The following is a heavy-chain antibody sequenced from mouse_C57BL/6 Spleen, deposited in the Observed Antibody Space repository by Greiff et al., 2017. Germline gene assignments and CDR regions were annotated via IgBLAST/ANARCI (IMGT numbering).Heavy chain of an antibody. J-gene: IGHJ3*01. V-gene: IGHV1-74*01. CDR2: IHPSDSNT. CDR1: GYTFTSYW. D-gene: IGHD3-2*02. Sequence: VQLQQPGAELVKPWASVKVSCKASGYTFTSYWMHWVKQRPGQGLEWIGRIHPSDSNTNYNQKFKGKATLTVDKSSSTAYMQLSSLPSEDSSVYYCAADSAGSAWFAYWGQGTLVTVSA. CDR3: AADSAGSAWFAY.